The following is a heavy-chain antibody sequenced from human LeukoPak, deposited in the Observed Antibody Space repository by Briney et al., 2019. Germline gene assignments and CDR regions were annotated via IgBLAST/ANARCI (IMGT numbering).Heavy chain of an antibody. CDR2: ISGSGITI. Sequence: GGSLRLSCIASGFTFSDYYMSWIRQAPGKGLEWVSYISGSGITIYYADSVKGRFTISRDNAKNSLYLQMNSLRAEDTAVYYCARDTFENYDLWGQGTLVTVSS. CDR3: ARDTFENYDL. CDR1: GFTFSDYY. J-gene: IGHJ5*02. V-gene: IGHV3-11*04. D-gene: IGHD2/OR15-2a*01.